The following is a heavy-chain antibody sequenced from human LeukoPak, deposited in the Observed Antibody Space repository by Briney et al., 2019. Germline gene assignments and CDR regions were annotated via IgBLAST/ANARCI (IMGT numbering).Heavy chain of an antibody. D-gene: IGHD3-3*01. J-gene: IGHJ4*02. Sequence: ASVKVSCKASGYTFTSYYMHWVRQAPGQGLEWMGIINPSGGSTSYAQKFQGRATMTRDTSTSTVYMELSSLRSEDTAVYYCAREYPYDFWSGYYTGLEGIDYWGQGTLVTVSS. CDR3: AREYPYDFWSGYYTGLEGIDY. V-gene: IGHV1-46*01. CDR1: GYTFTSYY. CDR2: INPSGGST.